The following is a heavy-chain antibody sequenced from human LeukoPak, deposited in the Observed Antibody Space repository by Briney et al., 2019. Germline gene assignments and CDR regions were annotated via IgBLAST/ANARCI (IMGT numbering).Heavy chain of an antibody. V-gene: IGHV4-59*12. CDR3: ARVHGRWFDP. CDR1: GGSISSYH. Sequence: SETLSLTCTVSGGSISSYHWSWIRQPPGKGLECIGFIYYSGSTNYNPSLKSRVTISVDTSKNQFSLKLSSVTAADTAVYYCARVHGRWFDPWGQGTLVTVSS. J-gene: IGHJ5*02. CDR2: IYYSGST.